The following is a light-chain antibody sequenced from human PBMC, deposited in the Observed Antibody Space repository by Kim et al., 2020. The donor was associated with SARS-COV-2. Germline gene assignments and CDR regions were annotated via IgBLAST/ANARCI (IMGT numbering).Light chain of an antibody. CDR3: QQYDSYPYT. CDR1: QSITNY. J-gene: IGKJ2*01. Sequence: DIQMTQSPSTLSASVGDRVTITCRASQSITNYLAWYQQKPGKAPKLLIYDASSLESEVPSRFSGSGSGTDFTLTIRSLQPDDFATYYCQQYDSYPYTFGQGTKLEI. CDR2: DAS. V-gene: IGKV1-5*01.